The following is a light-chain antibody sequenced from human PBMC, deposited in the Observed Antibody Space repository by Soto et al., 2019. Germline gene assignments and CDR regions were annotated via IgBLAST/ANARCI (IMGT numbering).Light chain of an antibody. V-gene: IGKV3-20*01. CDR1: QSVSSSY. J-gene: IGKJ4*01. Sequence: EIVLTQSPVTLSLSPGERATLSCRASQSVSSSYLAWYQQKPGQAPRLLIYGASSGATGIPDRFSGSGSGTDFTLTISRLEPEDFAVYYCQQYGSSPNTFGGGTKVDIK. CDR3: QQYGSSPNT. CDR2: GAS.